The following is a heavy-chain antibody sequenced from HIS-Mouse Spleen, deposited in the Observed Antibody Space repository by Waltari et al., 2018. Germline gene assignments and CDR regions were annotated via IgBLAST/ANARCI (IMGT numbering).Heavy chain of an antibody. V-gene: IGHV4-39*07. J-gene: IGHJ2*01. D-gene: IGHD6-13*01. CDR1: GGSLSSMSSH. CDR2: IYYSGRP. CDR3: AREIPYSSSWYDWYFDL. Sequence: QLQLQESGPGLVKPSETLSLTCTVSGGSLSSMSSHWGWIRQPPGKGLEGIGSIYYSGRPYYNPSLKSRVTISVDTSKNQFSLKLSSVTAADTAVYYCAREIPYSSSWYDWYFDLWGRGTLVTVSS.